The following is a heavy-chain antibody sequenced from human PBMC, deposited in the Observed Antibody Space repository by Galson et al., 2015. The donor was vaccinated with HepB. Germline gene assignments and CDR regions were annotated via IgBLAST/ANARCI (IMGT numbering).Heavy chain of an antibody. CDR1: GFTFSSYW. CDR3: ARSIFGVVNLYYFDY. CDR2: IKQDGSEK. Sequence: SLRLSCAASGFTFSSYWMSWVRQAPGKGLEWVANIKQDGSEKYYVDSVKGRFTISRDNAKNSLYLQMNSLRAEDTAVYYCARSIFGVVNLYYFDYWGQGTLVTVSS. V-gene: IGHV3-7*03. D-gene: IGHD3-3*01. J-gene: IGHJ4*02.